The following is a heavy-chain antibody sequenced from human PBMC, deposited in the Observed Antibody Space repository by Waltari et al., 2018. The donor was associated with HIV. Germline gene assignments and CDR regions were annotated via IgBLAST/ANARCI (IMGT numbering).Heavy chain of an antibody. J-gene: IGHJ3*02. CDR2: ISSNGGAI. CDR1: GFAFYPYE. Sequence: DVQLVESEGELVQIGGSLSLSCAGPGFAFYPYEMNWVLQAPGKGLEWIAYISSNGGAIHYADSVRGRFTISRDNAKSSLYLQMNSLRGEDTAIYYCARDDLIVRRPFSIWGQGTMVTV. V-gene: IGHV3-48*03. D-gene: IGHD3-16*02. CDR3: ARDDLIVRRPFSI.